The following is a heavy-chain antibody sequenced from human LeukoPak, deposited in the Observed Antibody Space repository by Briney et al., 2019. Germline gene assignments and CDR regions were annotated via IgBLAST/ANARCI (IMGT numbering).Heavy chain of an antibody. CDR1: GGSISSYY. Sequence: PSETLSLTCTVSGGSISSYYWSWIRQPPGKGLEWIGYIYYSGSTNYNPSLKSRVTISVDTSKNQFSLKLGSVTAADTAVYYCARDTFTDDAFDIWGQGTMVTVSS. CDR2: IYYSGST. V-gene: IGHV4-59*01. J-gene: IGHJ3*02. D-gene: IGHD3-16*01. CDR3: ARDTFTDDAFDI.